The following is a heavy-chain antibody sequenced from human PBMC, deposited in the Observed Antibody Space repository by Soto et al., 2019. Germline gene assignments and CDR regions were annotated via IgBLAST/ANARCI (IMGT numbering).Heavy chain of an antibody. Sequence: QVQLVESGGGVVQPGTSLRLSCAVSGFPFSTYGFHWVRQPPGKGLEWVAVIVSDGSAKYHADSVEGRFTISRDNSKDTLYLQMNSLRAEDTAVYYCARDDAFGNENGFDIWGQGTTVTVSS. CDR1: GFPFSTYG. V-gene: IGHV3-33*01. CDR3: ARDDAFGNENGFDI. CDR2: IVSDGSAK. D-gene: IGHD1-1*01. J-gene: IGHJ3*02.